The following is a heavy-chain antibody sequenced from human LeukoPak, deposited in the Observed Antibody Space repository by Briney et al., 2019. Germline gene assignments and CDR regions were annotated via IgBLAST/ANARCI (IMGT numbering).Heavy chain of an antibody. J-gene: IGHJ4*02. D-gene: IGHD3-3*01. CDR2: IYHSGST. V-gene: IGHV4-38-2*02. CDR1: GYSISSGYY. Sequence: SETLSLTCAVSGYSISSGYYWGWIRQPPGKGLEWIGSIYHSGSTYYNPSLKSRVTISVDTSKNQFSLKLSSVTAADTAVYYCARERQAYYDLDYWGQGTLVTVSS. CDR3: ARERQAYYDLDY.